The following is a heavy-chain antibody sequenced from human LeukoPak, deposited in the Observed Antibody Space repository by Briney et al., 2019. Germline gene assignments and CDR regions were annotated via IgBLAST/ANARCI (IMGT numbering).Heavy chain of an antibody. D-gene: IGHD3-3*01. CDR2: TIPIFGTA. Sequence: SVKVSCKASGGTFSSYAISWVRQAPGQGLEWMGGTIPIFGTANYAQKFQGRVTITADESTSTAYMELSSLRSEDTAVYYCATAYVLRFLEWFGGMDVWGQGTTVTVSS. J-gene: IGHJ6*02. V-gene: IGHV1-69*13. CDR1: GGTFSSYA. CDR3: ATAYVLRFLEWFGGMDV.